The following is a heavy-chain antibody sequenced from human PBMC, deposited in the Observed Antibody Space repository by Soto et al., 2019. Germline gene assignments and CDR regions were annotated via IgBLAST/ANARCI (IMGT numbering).Heavy chain of an antibody. CDR2: ISGSGGST. J-gene: IGHJ3*02. CDR3: AKFLGYYDFWSGYWGAFDI. D-gene: IGHD3-3*01. CDR1: GFTFSSYA. V-gene: IGHV3-23*01. Sequence: GGSLRLSCAASGFTFSSYAMSWVRQAPGKGLEWVSAISGSGGSTYYADSVKGRFTISRDNSKNTLYLQMNSLRAEDTAVYYCAKFLGYYDFWSGYWGAFDIWGQGTMVTVSS.